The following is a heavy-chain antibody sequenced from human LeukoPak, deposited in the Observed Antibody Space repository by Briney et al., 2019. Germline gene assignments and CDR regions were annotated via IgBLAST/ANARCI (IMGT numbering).Heavy chain of an antibody. CDR1: GITFSTHA. CDR3: AKEWSVSNLRYFDC. Sequence: GGSLRLSCAASGITFSTHAMSWVRQAPGKGLAWVSAISGSGGDTYYADSVKGRFTISRDNSKNVLYLQMDSLRVEDTAVYYCAKEWSVSNLRYFDCWGQGTLVTVSS. CDR2: ISGSGGDT. J-gene: IGHJ4*02. D-gene: IGHD4-17*01. V-gene: IGHV3-23*01.